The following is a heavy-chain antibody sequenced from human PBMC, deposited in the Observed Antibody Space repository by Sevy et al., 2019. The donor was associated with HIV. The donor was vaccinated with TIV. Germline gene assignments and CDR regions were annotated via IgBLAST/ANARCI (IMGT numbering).Heavy chain of an antibody. CDR3: GARRWNNGFDF. CDR2: INQDGSEK. CDR1: GFTFRTYW. J-gene: IGHJ3*01. Sequence: GGSLRLSCAASGFTFRTYWMSWVRQAPGKGLEWVANINQDGSEKYYVDSVKGRLTISRDNAKNSLYLQINSLRAEDTAIYYCGARRWNNGFDFWGRGTMVTVSS. V-gene: IGHV3-7*01. D-gene: IGHD1-1*01.